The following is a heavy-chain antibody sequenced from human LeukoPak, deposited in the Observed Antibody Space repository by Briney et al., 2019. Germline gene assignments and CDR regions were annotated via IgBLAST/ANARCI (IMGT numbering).Heavy chain of an antibody. V-gene: IGHV3-15*01. CDR2: IKNKTNGGTT. Sequence: GSLRLSCAASGFVFSSAWMTWVRQAPGKGLEWVGHIKNKTNGGTTDYAAPVKGRFIISRDDSKNTLYLQMNSLRAEDTAVYYCARGGAEMATILPYWGQGTLVTVSS. J-gene: IGHJ4*02. D-gene: IGHD5-24*01. CDR1: GFVFSSAW. CDR3: ARGGAEMATILPY.